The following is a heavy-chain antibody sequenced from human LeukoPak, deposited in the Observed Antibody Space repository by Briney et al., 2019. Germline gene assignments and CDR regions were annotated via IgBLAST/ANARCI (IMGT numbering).Heavy chain of an antibody. CDR1: GGTFSSYA. CDR3: VTGYYDSSGYYHGRGAFDI. D-gene: IGHD3-22*01. V-gene: IGHV1-69*05. J-gene: IGHJ3*02. CDR2: IIPIFGTA. Sequence: SVKVSCKASGGTFSSYAISWVRQAPGQGLEWMGRIIPIFGTANYAQKFQGRVTITTDESTSTAYMELRSLRSEDTAVYYCVTGYYDSSGYYHGRGAFDIWGQGTMVTVSS.